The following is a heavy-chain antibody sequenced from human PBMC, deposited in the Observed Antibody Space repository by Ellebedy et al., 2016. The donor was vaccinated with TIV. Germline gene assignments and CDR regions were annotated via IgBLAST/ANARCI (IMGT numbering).Heavy chain of an antibody. Sequence: PGGSLRLSCAASGFTFSSFVMSWVRQAPGKGLEWVSAISGSGGGTYYADSVKGRCTISRDISRNTLYLQINSLRAEDTAVYYCAKDRALGYCTGGSCNTKWGQGTLVTVSS. D-gene: IGHD2-15*01. CDR2: ISGSGGGT. CDR3: AKDRALGYCTGGSCNTK. CDR1: GFTFSSFV. V-gene: IGHV3-23*01. J-gene: IGHJ4*02.